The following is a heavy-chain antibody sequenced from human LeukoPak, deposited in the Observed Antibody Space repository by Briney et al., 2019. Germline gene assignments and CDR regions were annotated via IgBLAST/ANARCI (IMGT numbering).Heavy chain of an antibody. Sequence: PGGSLRLSCAASGFTFSSYAMSWVRQAPGKGLEWVSAISGSGGSTYYADSVKGRFTISRDNSKNTLYLQMNSLRAGDTAVYYCAKDPYYYDSSGYSDPIDYWGQGTLVTVSS. J-gene: IGHJ4*02. CDR2: ISGSGGST. CDR3: AKDPYYYDSSGYSDPIDY. CDR1: GFTFSSYA. V-gene: IGHV3-23*01. D-gene: IGHD3-22*01.